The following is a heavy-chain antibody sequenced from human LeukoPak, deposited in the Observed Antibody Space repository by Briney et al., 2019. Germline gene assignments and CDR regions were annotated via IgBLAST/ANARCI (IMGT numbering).Heavy chain of an antibody. D-gene: IGHD4-23*01. CDR1: GFTVSSNY. Sequence: PGGSLRLSCAASGFTVSSNYMSWVRQAPGKGLEWVSVIYSGGSTYYADSVKGRFTISRDNSKNTLYLQMNSLRAEDTAVYYCAREDKVTPFDYWGRGTLVTVSS. CDR3: AREDKVTPFDY. J-gene: IGHJ4*02. CDR2: IYSGGST. V-gene: IGHV3-66*01.